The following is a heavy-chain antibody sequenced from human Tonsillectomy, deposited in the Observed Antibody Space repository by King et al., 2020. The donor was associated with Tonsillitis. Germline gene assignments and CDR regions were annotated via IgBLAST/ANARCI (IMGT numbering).Heavy chain of an antibody. CDR3: ARERNDPTLDY. Sequence: QLVQSGAEVKKPGSSVKGSCKASGGTYSSYAINWVRQAPVQEREWLGGIFPIFGTENYGQKFQGRVTFTADDSTSTAYMELSSLRSEDTAVYYCARERNDPTLDYWGQGTLVTVSS. V-gene: IGHV1-69*01. CDR2: IFPIFGTE. CDR1: GGTYSSYA. J-gene: IGHJ4*02.